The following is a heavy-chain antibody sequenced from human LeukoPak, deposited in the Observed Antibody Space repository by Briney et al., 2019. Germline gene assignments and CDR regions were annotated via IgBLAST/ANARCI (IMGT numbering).Heavy chain of an antibody. J-gene: IGHJ5*02. CDR1: GGSISSSSYY. CDR2: IYYSGST. CDR3: ASTPIAAADPNWFDP. Sequence: SETLSLTCTVSGGSISSSSYYWGWIRQPPGKGLERIGSIYYSGSTYYNPSLKSRVTISVDTSKNQFSLKLSSVTAADTAVYYCASTPIAAADPNWFDPWGQGTLVTVSS. V-gene: IGHV4-39*01. D-gene: IGHD6-13*01.